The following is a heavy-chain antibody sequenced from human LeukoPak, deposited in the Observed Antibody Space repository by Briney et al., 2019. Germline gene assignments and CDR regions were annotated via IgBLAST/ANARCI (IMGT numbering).Heavy chain of an antibody. V-gene: IGHV3-7*03. CDR3: ARDMDV. Sequence: QAGGSLRLSCAASGFTFSSSWMIWVRQAPGKGLEWVANIKQDGNEKYYVDSVKGRFTISRDNARNSLFLQMNSLRAEDTAVYYCARDMDVWGQGTTVTVSS. J-gene: IGHJ6*02. CDR2: IKQDGNEK. CDR1: GFTFSSSW.